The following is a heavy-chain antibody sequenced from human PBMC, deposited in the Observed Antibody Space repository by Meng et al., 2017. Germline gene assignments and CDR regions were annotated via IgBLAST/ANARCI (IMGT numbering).Heavy chain of an antibody. CDR2: ISGSGGGT. J-gene: IGHJ3*02. D-gene: IGHD3-10*02. CDR3: AKCSGGYCYQNAFDI. CDR1: GFTFSSYA. V-gene: IGHV3-23*01. Sequence: GESLKISCAASGFTFSSYAMSWVRQAPGKGLERVSAISGSGGGTSYADSVKGRFTISRDNSKNTLYLQLNSLRAEDTAVYYCAKCSGGYCYQNAFDIWGQGTQVTVSS.